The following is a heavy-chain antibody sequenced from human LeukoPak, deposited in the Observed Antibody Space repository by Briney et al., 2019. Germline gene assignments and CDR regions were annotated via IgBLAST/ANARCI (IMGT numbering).Heavy chain of an antibody. CDR3: ARSSSSWYGAEWFDP. Sequence: SETLSLTCAVYGGSFSGYYWSWIRQPPGKGQEWIGEINHSGSTNYNPSLKSRVTISVDTSKNQFSLKLSSVTAADTAVYYCARSSSSWYGAEWFDPWGQGTLVTVSS. CDR1: GGSFSGYY. V-gene: IGHV4-34*01. J-gene: IGHJ5*02. D-gene: IGHD6-13*01. CDR2: INHSGST.